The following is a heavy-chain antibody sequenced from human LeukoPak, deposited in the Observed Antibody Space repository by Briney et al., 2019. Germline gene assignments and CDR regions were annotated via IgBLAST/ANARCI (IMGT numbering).Heavy chain of an antibody. V-gene: IGHV3-23*01. CDR2: ISGSGGST. CDR3: AKFQLLYGYYYGMDV. D-gene: IGHD2-2*02. Sequence: GGSLRLSCAASGFTFSSYAMSWVRQAPVKGLEWVSAISGSGGSTYYADSVKGRFTISRDNSKNTLYLQMNSLRAEDTAVYYCAKFQLLYGYYYGMDVWGQGTTVTVSS. J-gene: IGHJ6*02. CDR1: GFTFSSYA.